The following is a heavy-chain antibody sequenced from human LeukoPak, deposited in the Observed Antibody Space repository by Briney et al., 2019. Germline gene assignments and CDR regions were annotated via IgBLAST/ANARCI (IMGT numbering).Heavy chain of an antibody. Sequence: GSLRLSCAASGFTVSSNYMSWVRQAPGKGLEWVSVIYSGGSTYYADSVKGRFTISRDNAKNSLYLQMNSLRAEDTAVYYCARWGLYDFWSGYYDYYYYYGMDVWGQGTTVTVSS. J-gene: IGHJ6*02. V-gene: IGHV3-53*01. CDR1: GFTVSSNY. CDR2: IYSGGST. D-gene: IGHD3-3*01. CDR3: ARWGLYDFWSGYYDYYYYYGMDV.